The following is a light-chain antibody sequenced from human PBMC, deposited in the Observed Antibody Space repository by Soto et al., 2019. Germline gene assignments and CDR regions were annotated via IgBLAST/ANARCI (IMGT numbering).Light chain of an antibody. CDR1: SSDVGGYNY. V-gene: IGLV2-8*01. CDR3: SSYAGSNMVV. CDR2: EVS. Sequence: QSALTQPPSASGSPGQPVTISCTGTSSDVGGYNYVSWYQQHPRKAPKLMIYEVSKRPSGVPDRFSGSKSGNTASLTVSGLQAEDEADYYCSSYAGSNMVVFGGGTKLTVL. J-gene: IGLJ2*01.